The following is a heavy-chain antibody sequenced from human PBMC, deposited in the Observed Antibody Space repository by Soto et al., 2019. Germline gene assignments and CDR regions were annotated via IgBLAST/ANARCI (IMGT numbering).Heavy chain of an antibody. CDR1: GFSLTTSGVG. Sequence: QITLNESGPTVVRPTETLTLTCRFSGFSLTTSGVGVGWIRQSPGKAPEWLALIHWDDDKRYSASLKSRLTITQDTSKNQVVLTVSDLDPTDTATYYCAHRVLRTVFGLVTTTAIYFDFWGQGTPVAVSS. CDR2: IHWDDDK. V-gene: IGHV2-5*02. J-gene: IGHJ4*02. D-gene: IGHD3-3*01. CDR3: AHRVLRTVFGLVTTTAIYFDF.